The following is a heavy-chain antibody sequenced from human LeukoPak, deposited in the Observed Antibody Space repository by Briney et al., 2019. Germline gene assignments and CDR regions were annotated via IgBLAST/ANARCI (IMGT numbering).Heavy chain of an antibody. CDR3: TRTIAGYIDY. Sequence: SQTLSLTCAISGDSVSSNSAAWDWIRQCPSRGLEWLGRTYYRSKWYYGYAVSVKSRITINPDTSKNQFSLQLNSVTPEDTAIYYCTRTIAGYIDYWGQGTLVTVSS. J-gene: IGHJ4*02. CDR1: GDSVSSNSAA. CDR2: TYYRSKWYY. V-gene: IGHV6-1*01. D-gene: IGHD2-2*02.